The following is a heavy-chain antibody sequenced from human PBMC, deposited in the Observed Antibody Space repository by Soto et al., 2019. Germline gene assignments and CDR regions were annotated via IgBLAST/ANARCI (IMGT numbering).Heavy chain of an antibody. V-gene: IGHV3-30*03. J-gene: IGHJ4*02. D-gene: IGHD1-26*01. Sequence: GGSLRLSCAASGFTFNSYAMHWVRQGPGNGLEWVSVISYDATKTYYADSVKGRFTISRDNSNSTLYVQMNSLRGEDTAVYYCARTVIAGAGFHYFYLDCWGQGTRVTVSS. CDR3: ARTVIAGAGFHYFYLDC. CDR2: ISYDATKT. CDR1: GFTFNSYA.